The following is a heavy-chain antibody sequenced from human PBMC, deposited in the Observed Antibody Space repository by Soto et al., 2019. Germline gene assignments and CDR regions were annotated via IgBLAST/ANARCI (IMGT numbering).Heavy chain of an antibody. J-gene: IGHJ4*02. V-gene: IGHV4-31*03. CDR1: GGSISTGCYY. CDR3: ARGLSVTIFEN. CDR2: IYYSGST. Sequence: QVQLQESGPGLVKPSQTLSLTCTVSGGSISTGCYYWTCIRQHPGKGLEWIGYIYYSGSTYYNPSLNSRVTISVDTSKNQFSLQLSSVTCADTAVYYCARGLSVTIFENWGQGTRVTVSS. D-gene: IGHD4-17*01.